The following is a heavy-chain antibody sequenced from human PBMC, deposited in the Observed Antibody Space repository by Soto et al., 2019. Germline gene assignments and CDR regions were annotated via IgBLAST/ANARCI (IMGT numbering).Heavy chain of an antibody. CDR2: ISSSSSYT. V-gene: IGHV3-11*06. CDR3: ARVAGGGYYFDY. J-gene: IGHJ4*02. CDR1: GFTFSDYY. Sequence: GGSLRLSCAASGFTFSDYYMSWIRQAPGKGLEWVSYISSSSSYTNYADSVKGRFTISRDNAKNSLYLQMNSLRAEDTAVYYCARVAGGGYYFDYWGQGTLVTVSS.